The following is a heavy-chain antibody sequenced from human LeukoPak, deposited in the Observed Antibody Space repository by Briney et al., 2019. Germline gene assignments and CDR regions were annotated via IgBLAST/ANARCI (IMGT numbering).Heavy chain of an antibody. CDR2: IYYSGST. V-gene: IGHV4-31*03. Sequence: SQTLSLTRTVSGGSISSGGYYWSWIRQHPGKGLEWIGYIYYSGSTYYNPSLKSRVTISVDTSKNQFSLKLSSVTAADTAVYYCARVGSSWSGVDYWGQGTLVTVSS. D-gene: IGHD6-13*01. J-gene: IGHJ4*02. CDR1: GGSISSGGYY. CDR3: ARVGSSWSGVDY.